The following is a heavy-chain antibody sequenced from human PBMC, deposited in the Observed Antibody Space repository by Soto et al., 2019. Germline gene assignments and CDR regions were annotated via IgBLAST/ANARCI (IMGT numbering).Heavy chain of an antibody. CDR2: ISTYNGNT. V-gene: IGHV1-18*01. Sequence: QVQLVQSGAEVKKPGASVKVSCKASGYTFDTYGISWVRQAPGQGLEWMGWISTYNGNTNYAQKVQGRVTMTTDTSTNTAYMELRSLRSDDTAVYYCARDLRGYCRGGRYSDFDSWGQGTLVTVSS. J-gene: IGHJ4*02. CDR3: ARDLRGYCRGGRYSDFDS. CDR1: GYTFDTYG. D-gene: IGHD2-15*01.